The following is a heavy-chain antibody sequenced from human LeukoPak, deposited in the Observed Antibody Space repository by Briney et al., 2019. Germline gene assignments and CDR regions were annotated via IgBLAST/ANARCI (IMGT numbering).Heavy chain of an antibody. J-gene: IGHJ5*02. V-gene: IGHV4-4*02. D-gene: IGHD3-22*01. Sequence: PSGTLSLTCAVSGRFLSSRNWWSWVRQHPGKGLEGIGYSYYSGSTNYNPSLKSRVTVSLDTSKNQFSLKLSSVTAADTAVYYCAREGLDYYDSSGSPGWFDPWGEGTLVTVSS. CDR2: SYYSGST. CDR1: GRFLSSRNW. CDR3: AREGLDYYDSSGSPGWFDP.